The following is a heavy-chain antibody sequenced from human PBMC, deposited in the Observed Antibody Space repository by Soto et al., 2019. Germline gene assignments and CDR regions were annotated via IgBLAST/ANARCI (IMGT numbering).Heavy chain of an antibody. Sequence: QVQLVESGGGVVQPGRSLRLSCAASGFTFSSYAMHWVRQAPGKGLEWVAVISYDGSKRYDADSVKGRFTISGDNSKNTLYLQMKSLRAEDTAVYYCARDRGRGGSYYGYYGMDVWGQGTTVTVSS. CDR2: ISYDGSKR. V-gene: IGHV3-30-3*01. CDR3: ARDRGRGGSYYGYYGMDV. CDR1: GFTFSSYA. J-gene: IGHJ6*02. D-gene: IGHD1-26*01.